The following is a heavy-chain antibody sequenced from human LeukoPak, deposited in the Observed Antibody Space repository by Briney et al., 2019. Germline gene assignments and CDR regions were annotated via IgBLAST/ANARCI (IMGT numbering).Heavy chain of an antibody. Sequence: GGSLRLSCAASGFTFSSYSMNWVRQAPGKGLEWVSYISSSSSTIYYADSVKGRFTISRDNAKNSLYLQMNSLRAEDTAVYYCATPDLGAFDIWGQGTMVTVSS. J-gene: IGHJ3*02. CDR2: ISSSSSTI. CDR1: GFTFSSYS. CDR3: ATPDLGAFDI. V-gene: IGHV3-48*01.